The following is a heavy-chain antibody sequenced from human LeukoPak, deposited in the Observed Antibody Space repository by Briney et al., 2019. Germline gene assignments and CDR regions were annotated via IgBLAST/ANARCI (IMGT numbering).Heavy chain of an antibody. D-gene: IGHD6-13*01. CDR2: ISSSGSTI. J-gene: IGHJ4*02. CDR1: GFTFSDYY. Sequence: GGSLRLSCAASGFTFSDYYMSWIRQAPGKGLEWVSYISSSGSTIYYADFVKGRFTISRDNSKNTLYLQMNSLRAEDTAVYYCAKDRVTAAGYYFEYWGQGTLVTVSS. V-gene: IGHV3-11*04. CDR3: AKDRVTAAGYYFEY.